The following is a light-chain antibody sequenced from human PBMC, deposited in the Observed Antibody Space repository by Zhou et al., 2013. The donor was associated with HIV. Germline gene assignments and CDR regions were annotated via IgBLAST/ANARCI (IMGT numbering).Light chain of an antibody. Sequence: TQSPSFLSASVGDRVTITCRASQGISSYLAWYQQRPGQPPRLLIYDASTRATGVPVRFSGSGSGTEFTLSIANLQSEDVAVYYCQQYNRWPPLTFGGGTQVEIK. CDR2: DAS. J-gene: IGKJ4*01. V-gene: IGKV3-15*01. CDR3: QQYNRWPPLT. CDR1: QGISSY.